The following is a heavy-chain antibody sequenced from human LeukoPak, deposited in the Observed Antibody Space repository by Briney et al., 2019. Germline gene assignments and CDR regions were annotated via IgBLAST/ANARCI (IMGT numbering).Heavy chain of an antibody. CDR3: ARCYDSSGYYWGHFDY. CDR1: GLTFSSYA. V-gene: IGHV3-23*01. Sequence: GASLRLSCAAFGLTFSSYAMSWVRQAPGKGLEWVSAISGSGGSTYYADSVKGRFTISRDNSKNTLYLQMNSLRAEDTAVYYCARCYDSSGYYWGHFDYWGQGTLVTVSS. CDR2: ISGSGGST. D-gene: IGHD3-22*01. J-gene: IGHJ4*02.